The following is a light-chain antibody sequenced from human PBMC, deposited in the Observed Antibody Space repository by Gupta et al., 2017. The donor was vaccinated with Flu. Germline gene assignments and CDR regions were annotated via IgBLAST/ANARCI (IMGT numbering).Light chain of an antibody. CDR2: EVS. CDR1: SSDVGGYNY. V-gene: IGLV2-8*01. Sequence: SVTISCTGTSSDVGGYNYVSWYQHHPGKAPKLMIYEVSKRPSWVPDRFSGSKSGNTASLTVSGRQAEDEADYYCSSDAGSNKGVFGGGTKLTVL. J-gene: IGLJ3*02. CDR3: SSDAGSNKGV.